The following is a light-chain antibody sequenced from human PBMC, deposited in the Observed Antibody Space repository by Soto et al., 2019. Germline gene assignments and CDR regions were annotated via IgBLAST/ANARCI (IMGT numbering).Light chain of an antibody. CDR1: SGHSSYI. V-gene: IGLV4-60*02. Sequence: VLTQSSSASASLGSSVKLTCTLSSGHSSYIIAWHQQQPGKAPRYLMKLEGSGSYNKGSGVPDRFSGSSSGADRYLTISYLQFEDEAEYYCETWDSNTQNWVFGGGTKLTVL. J-gene: IGLJ3*02. CDR3: ETWDSNTQNWV. CDR2: LEGSGSY.